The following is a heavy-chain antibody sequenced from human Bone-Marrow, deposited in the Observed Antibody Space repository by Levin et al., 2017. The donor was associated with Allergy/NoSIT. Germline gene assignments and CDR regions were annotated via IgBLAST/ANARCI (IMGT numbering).Heavy chain of an antibody. J-gene: IGHJ6*02. CDR2: FDPEDGET. CDR1: GYTLTELS. V-gene: IGHV1-24*01. D-gene: IGHD3-10*01. Sequence: KISCKVSGYTLTELSMHWVRQAPGKGLEWMGGFDPEDGETIYAQKFQGRVTMTEDTSTDTAYMELSSLRSEDTAVYYCATGFRGAVYYYGMDVWGQGTTVTVSS. CDR3: ATGFRGAVYYYGMDV.